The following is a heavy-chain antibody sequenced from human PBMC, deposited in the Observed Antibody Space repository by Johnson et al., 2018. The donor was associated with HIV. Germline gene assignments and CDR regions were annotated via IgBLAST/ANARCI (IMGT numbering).Heavy chain of an antibody. V-gene: IGHV3-11*04. CDR3: ARGGTYNWSPDRIGNAFDI. CDR1: GFVFSDSH. J-gene: IGHJ3*02. Sequence: PLVESGGDLVKPGGSLRVSCLASGFVFSDSHMSWIRQAPGKGLEWISYISSGGSSIYYADSVRGRFTISRDNAKKSLFLQLSRLRAGDTGVYYCARGGTYNWSPDRIGNAFDIWGQGTTVTVSS. D-gene: IGHD1-20*01. CDR2: ISSGGSSI.